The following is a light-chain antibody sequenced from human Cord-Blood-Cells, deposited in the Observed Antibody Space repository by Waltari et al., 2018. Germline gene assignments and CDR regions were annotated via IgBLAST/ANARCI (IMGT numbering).Light chain of an antibody. J-gene: IGKJ1*01. V-gene: IGKV1-39*01. CDR2: AAS. CDR1: QSISSY. Sequence: DIQMTQSPSSLSASVADRVTITCRASQSISSYLNWYQQKPGKAPKLLFYAASSLQSGVPSRFSGSGSGTDFTLTISSLQPEDFATYYCQQSYSTLWTFGQGTKVEIK. CDR3: QQSYSTLWT.